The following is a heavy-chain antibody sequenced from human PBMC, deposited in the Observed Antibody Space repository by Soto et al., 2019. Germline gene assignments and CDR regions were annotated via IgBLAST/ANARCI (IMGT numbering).Heavy chain of an antibody. CDR3: ASGPIVVVAATRGSAFDI. J-gene: IGHJ3*02. D-gene: IGHD2-21*02. CDR1: GFTFSSYE. Sequence: GGSLRLSCAASGFTFSSYEMNWVRQAPGKGLEWVSYISSSGSTIYYADSVKGRFTISRDNAKNSLYLQMNSLRAEDTAVYYCASGPIVVVAATRGSAFDIWGQGTMVTVSS. CDR2: ISSSGSTI. V-gene: IGHV3-48*03.